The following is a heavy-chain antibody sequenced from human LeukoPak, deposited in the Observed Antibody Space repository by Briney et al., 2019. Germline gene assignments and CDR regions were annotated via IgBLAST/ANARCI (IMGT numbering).Heavy chain of an antibody. J-gene: IGHJ4*02. Sequence: ASVKVSCKASGYTFTSYYMHWVRQAPGQGLEWMGIINPSGGSTSYAQKFQGRVTMTRDTSTSTVYMELSSLGSEDTAVYYCAREVGAYCGGDCYLGYWGQGTLVTVSS. D-gene: IGHD2-21*02. CDR3: AREVGAYCGGDCYLGY. CDR1: GYTFTSYY. V-gene: IGHV1-46*01. CDR2: INPSGGST.